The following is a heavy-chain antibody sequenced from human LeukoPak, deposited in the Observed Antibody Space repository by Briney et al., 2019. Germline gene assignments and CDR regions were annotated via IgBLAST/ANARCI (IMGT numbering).Heavy chain of an antibody. CDR1: GFTFSSYS. Sequence: TGGSLRLSCAASGFTFSSYSMNWVRQTPGKGVEWVSSISDSGSNTYYADSVTGRFTISRDNSKNTVYLQLNSLRAEDTAIYYCANSYSSSSAFYFDYWGQGTLVTVSS. CDR3: ANSYSSSSAFYFDY. CDR2: ISDSGSNT. V-gene: IGHV3-23*01. J-gene: IGHJ4*02. D-gene: IGHD6-6*01.